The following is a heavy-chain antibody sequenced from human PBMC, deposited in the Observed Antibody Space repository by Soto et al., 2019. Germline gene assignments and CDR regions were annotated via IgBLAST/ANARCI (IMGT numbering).Heavy chain of an antibody. V-gene: IGHV3-30-3*01. CDR2: ISYDGSEK. CDR1: GFTFSSYG. D-gene: IGHD2-15*01. Sequence: QVQLVESGGGVVQPGRSLRLSCAASGFTFSSYGIHWVRQAPGKGLEWVAVISYDGSEKYYADSVKGRFTISRDNSKNALFLQMSSLRPDDTAVYYCARDLGGCSGGTCYSTYHYGMDVWGQGTTVTVSS. CDR3: ARDLGGCSGGTCYSTYHYGMDV. J-gene: IGHJ6*02.